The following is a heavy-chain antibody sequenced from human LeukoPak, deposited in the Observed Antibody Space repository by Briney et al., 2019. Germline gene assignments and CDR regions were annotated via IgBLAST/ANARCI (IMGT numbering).Heavy chain of an antibody. J-gene: IGHJ3*02. Sequence: GGSLRLSCAASGFTFSSYGMHWVRQAPGKGLEWVAVISYDGSNKYYADSVKGRFTISRDNSKNTLYLQMNSLRAEDTAVYYCARGYSSGHDAFDIWGQGTMVTVSS. V-gene: IGHV3-30*03. CDR3: ARGYSSGHDAFDI. CDR1: GFTFSSYG. CDR2: ISYDGSNK. D-gene: IGHD6-19*01.